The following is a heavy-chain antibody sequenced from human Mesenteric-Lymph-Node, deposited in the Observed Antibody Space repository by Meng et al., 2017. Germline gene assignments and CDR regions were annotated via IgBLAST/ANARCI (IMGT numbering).Heavy chain of an antibody. CDR1: GGSISSSSYY. Sequence: SETLSLTCTVSGGSISSSSYYWGWIRQPPGKGLEWIGRIYTSGSTNHNPSLKSRVTMSVDTSKNQFSLKLSSVTAADTAVYYCARVNGSGSRHLLYYYYGMDVWGQGTTVTVSS. J-gene: IGHJ6*02. CDR2: IYTSGST. CDR3: ARVNGSGSRHLLYYYYGMDV. D-gene: IGHD3-10*01. V-gene: IGHV4-39*07.